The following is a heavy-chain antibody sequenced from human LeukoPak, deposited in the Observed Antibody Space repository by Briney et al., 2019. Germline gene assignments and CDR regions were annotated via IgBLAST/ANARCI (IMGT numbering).Heavy chain of an antibody. D-gene: IGHD6-19*01. J-gene: IGHJ4*02. CDR1: GGSFSGYY. Sequence: SETLSLTCAVYGGSFSGYYWSWVRQPPGKGLEWIGEINHSGSTNYNPSLKSRVTISVDTSKNQFSLKLSSVTAADTAVYYCARGLGGIAVAGIDYWGQGTLVTVSS. CDR2: INHSGST. CDR3: ARGLGGIAVAGIDY. V-gene: IGHV4-34*01.